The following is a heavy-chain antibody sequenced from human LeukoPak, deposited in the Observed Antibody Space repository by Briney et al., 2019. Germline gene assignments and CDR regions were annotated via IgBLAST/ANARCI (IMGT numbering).Heavy chain of an antibody. J-gene: IGHJ5*02. CDR2: IYPGDSDT. D-gene: IGHD4/OR15-4a*01. V-gene: IGHV5-51*01. CDR1: GYSFTSYW. Sequence: GESLQISCKGSGYSFTSYWIGWVRQMPGKGLEWMGLIYPGDSDTRYSPSFQGQVTISADKSISTAYLQWSSLKASDTAMYYCARHIFSNPSNDWFDPWGQGTLVTVSS. CDR3: ARHIFSNPSNDWFDP.